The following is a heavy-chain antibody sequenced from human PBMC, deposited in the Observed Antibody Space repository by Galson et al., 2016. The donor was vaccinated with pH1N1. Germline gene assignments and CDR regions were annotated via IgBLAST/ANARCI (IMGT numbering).Heavy chain of an antibody. CDR3: ASRLILECSGGSCYLDP. V-gene: IGHV1-18*01. Sequence: SVKVSCKASGYTFTTYGIDWVRQAPGQGLEWMGWISTYTGNEKYAQKFQGRLTLTTDPFTNIAYMDLGSLTSDDTATYFCASRLILECSGGSCYLDPWGQGILVTVSS. D-gene: IGHD2-15*01. CDR1: GYTFTTYG. CDR2: ISTYTGNE. J-gene: IGHJ5*02.